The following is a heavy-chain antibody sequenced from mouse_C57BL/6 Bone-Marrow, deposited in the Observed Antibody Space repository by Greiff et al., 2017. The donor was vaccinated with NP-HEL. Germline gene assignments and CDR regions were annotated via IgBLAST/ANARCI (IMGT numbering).Heavy chain of an antibody. D-gene: IGHD1-1*01. CDR2: IFPGSGST. V-gene: IGHV1-75*01. J-gene: IGHJ1*03. CDR1: GYTFTDYY. CDR3: ARRMVVAIDWYFDV. Sequence: QVQLQQSGPELVKPGASVKISCKASGYTFTDYYINWVKQRPGQGLEWIGWIFPGSGSTYYNEKFKGKATLTVDKSSSTAYMLLSSLTSEDSAVYFCARRMVVAIDWYFDVWGTGTTVTVSS.